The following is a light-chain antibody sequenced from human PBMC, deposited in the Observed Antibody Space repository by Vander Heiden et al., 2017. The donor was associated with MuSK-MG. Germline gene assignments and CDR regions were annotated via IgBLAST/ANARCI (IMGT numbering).Light chain of an antibody. CDR1: QSVSTY. CDR2: DTS. Sequence: EIVLTQSPATLSLSPGEGASLSCRASQSVSTYLAWYQQKPGQPPRLLIYDTSRRAARIPARFSGSGSGTDFTLTISSLEPEDFAVYYCQQRCNCPRTFGQGTKLEIK. CDR3: QQRCNCPRT. V-gene: IGKV3-11*01. J-gene: IGKJ2*01.